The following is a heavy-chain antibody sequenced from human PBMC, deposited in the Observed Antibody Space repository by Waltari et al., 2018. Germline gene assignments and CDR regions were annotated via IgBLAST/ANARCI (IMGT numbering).Heavy chain of an antibody. CDR1: GFSVTNNY. J-gene: IGHJ4*01. CDR3: HGWGV. V-gene: IGHV3-53*02. Sequence: EWQLVETGGGLTQPGGSLRLSCAASGFSVTNNYMSWVRQAPGKGLEWVSVIFTGGTTYYTDSVKGRFTISRDISKNTIYLQMISLRAEDTALYYCHGWGVWGHGTQVTVSS. D-gene: IGHD3-10*01. CDR2: IFTGGTT.